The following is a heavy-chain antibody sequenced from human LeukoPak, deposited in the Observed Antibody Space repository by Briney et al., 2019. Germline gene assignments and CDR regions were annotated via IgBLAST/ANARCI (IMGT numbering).Heavy chain of an antibody. Sequence: PGGSLRLSRAASGFTFDDYAMHWVRQAPGKGLEWVSGISWNSGSIGYADSVKGRFTISRDDAKNSLYLQMNSLRAEDTALYYCAKSVSALRNYYGMDVWGQGTTVTVSS. J-gene: IGHJ6*02. D-gene: IGHD1-14*01. CDR3: AKSVSALRNYYGMDV. V-gene: IGHV3-9*01. CDR2: ISWNSGSI. CDR1: GFTFDDYA.